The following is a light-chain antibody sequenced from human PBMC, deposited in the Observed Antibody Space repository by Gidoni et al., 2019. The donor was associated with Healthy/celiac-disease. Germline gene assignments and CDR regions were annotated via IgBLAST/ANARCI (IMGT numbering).Light chain of an antibody. CDR1: SSNIGAGYD. CDR2: GNS. Sequence: QSVLTHPPSVSRAPGQRVTISCTGSSSNIGAGYDVHWYQQHPVTAPKLLIYGNSNRPSGVPDRFSGSKSGTSASLAITGLQAEDEADYYCQSYESSLNWVFGGGTKLTVL. J-gene: IGLJ3*02. CDR3: QSYESSLNWV. V-gene: IGLV1-40*01.